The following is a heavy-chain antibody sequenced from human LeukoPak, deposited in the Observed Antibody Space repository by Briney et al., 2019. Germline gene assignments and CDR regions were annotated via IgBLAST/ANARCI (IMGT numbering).Heavy chain of an antibody. CDR3: ARGRYLTTSGGAAAGFLDY. D-gene: IGHD6-13*01. CDR1: GFTFLSYA. J-gene: IGHJ4*02. V-gene: IGHV4-34*01. Sequence: GSLRLSSAASGFTFLSYAMSWVRQAPGKGLEWIGEINHSGSTHYNPSLKSRVTISVDTSQKQFSLRLTSVTAADTAVYYCARGRYLTTSGGAAAGFLDYWGQGSLVTVST. CDR2: INHSGST.